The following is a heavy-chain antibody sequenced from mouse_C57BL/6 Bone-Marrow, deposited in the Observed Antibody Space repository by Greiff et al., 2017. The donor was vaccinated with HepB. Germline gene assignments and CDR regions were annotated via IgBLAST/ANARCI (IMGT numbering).Heavy chain of an antibody. J-gene: IGHJ1*03. CDR2: IYPRSGNT. CDR1: GYTFTSYG. D-gene: IGHD2-5*01. Sequence: VQLQQSGAELARPGASVKLSCKASGYTFTSYGISWVKQRTGQGLEWIGEIYPRSGNTYYNEKFKGKATRTADKSSSTAYMELRSLTSEDSAVYFCADSKSYWYFDVWGTGTTVTVSS. CDR3: ADSKSYWYFDV. V-gene: IGHV1-81*01.